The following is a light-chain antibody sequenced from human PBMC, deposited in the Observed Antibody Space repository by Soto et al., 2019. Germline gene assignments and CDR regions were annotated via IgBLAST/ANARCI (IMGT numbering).Light chain of an antibody. Sequence: QSVLTQPPSASGSPGQSVTISCTGTINDVGGYNYVSWYQQYPGEAPKLMIYEVVKRPSGVPDRFSGSKSGNTASLTVSGLQAEDEADYYCCSYAGHTNVLFGGGTKPPS. V-gene: IGLV2-8*01. J-gene: IGLJ2*01. CDR1: INDVGGYNY. CDR2: EVV. CDR3: CSYAGHTNVL.